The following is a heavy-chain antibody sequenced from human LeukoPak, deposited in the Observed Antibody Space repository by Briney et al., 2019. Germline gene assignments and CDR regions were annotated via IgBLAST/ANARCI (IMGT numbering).Heavy chain of an antibody. D-gene: IGHD3-10*01. CDR3: GRWEEFGAIDY. V-gene: IGHV3-7*03. CDR2: IKQDGSEK. J-gene: IGHJ4*02. Sequence: GGSLRLSCAASGFTLSSYWMSWVRQAPGKGLGWVANIKQDGSEKYYVDSVKGRFTISRDNAKNSLYLQMNRLRAEDTAVYYCGRWEEFGAIDYWGQGTLVTVSS. CDR1: GFTLSSYW.